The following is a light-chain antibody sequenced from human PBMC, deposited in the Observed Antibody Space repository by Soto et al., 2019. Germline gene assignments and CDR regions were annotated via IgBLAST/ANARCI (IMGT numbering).Light chain of an antibody. CDR1: QSVRSN. J-gene: IGKJ4*01. CDR2: AAS. Sequence: EIVMTQSPATLSVSPGERATLSCRASQSVRSNLAWYQQKPGQAPSLLIYAASTRATGIPARFSGSGSGTEFTLTISSLQSEDFAFYYCYHYDLWPLAFGGGTKVEIK. CDR3: YHYDLWPLA. V-gene: IGKV3-15*01.